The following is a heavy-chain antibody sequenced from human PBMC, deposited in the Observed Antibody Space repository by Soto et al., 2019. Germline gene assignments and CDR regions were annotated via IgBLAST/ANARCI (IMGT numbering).Heavy chain of an antibody. D-gene: IGHD3-10*01. CDR1: GDPFNSYT. Sequence: QVQLVQSGAEVKKPGSSVKVSCKTSGDPFNSYTISWVRQAPGRGLEWMGRIIPVFGMSNYAERFQGRVTITADEATSKAFMELSSLRSEDTAIYFCAKESGYYHGSGSYYYFDHWGQGTPVNVSS. CDR3: AKESGYYHGSGSYYYFDH. CDR2: IIPVFGMS. V-gene: IGHV1-69*02. J-gene: IGHJ4*02.